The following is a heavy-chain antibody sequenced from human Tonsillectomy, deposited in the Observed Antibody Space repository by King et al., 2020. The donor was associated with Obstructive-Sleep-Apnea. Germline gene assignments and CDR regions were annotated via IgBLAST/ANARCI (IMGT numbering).Heavy chain of an antibody. D-gene: IGHD2-2*02. Sequence: VQLVESGGGVVQPGRSLRLSCAASGFTFSSYGMHWVRQAPGKGLEWVAVISYDGSNKYYADSVKGRFPISRENSKNTLYLQMNRLRAEDTALYYCAKDSPRYYSSTSCYRDLDYWGQGTLVTVSS. V-gene: IGHV3-30*18. J-gene: IGHJ4*02. CDR1: GFTFSSYG. CDR2: ISYDGSNK. CDR3: AKDSPRYYSSTSCYRDLDY.